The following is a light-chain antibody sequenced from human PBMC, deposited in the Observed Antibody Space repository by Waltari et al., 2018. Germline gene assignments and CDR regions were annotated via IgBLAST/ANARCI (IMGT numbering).Light chain of an antibody. Sequence: EIVMTQSPASLSLSPGERATLSCRASQSVTSNLAWYQQNPGQAPRLLIYGASTRAAGMPVRFSGSGSGTEFTLTVSGLQSEDFAIYYCQQYNDWPPWTFGQGTKVEIK. CDR2: GAS. CDR3: QQYNDWPPWT. J-gene: IGKJ1*01. V-gene: IGKV3-15*01. CDR1: QSVTSN.